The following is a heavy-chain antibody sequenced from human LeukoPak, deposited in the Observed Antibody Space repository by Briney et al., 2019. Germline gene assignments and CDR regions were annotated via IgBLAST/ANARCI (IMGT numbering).Heavy chain of an antibody. Sequence: SETLSLTCTVSGGSISNYFWSWIRQPPGKGLEWIGSIYYSGSTYYNPSLKSRVTISVDTSKNQFSLKLSSVTAADTAVYYCARFTVVVVAATPQGEDYWGQGTLVTVSS. CDR3: ARFTVVVVAATPQGEDY. V-gene: IGHV4-59*12. D-gene: IGHD2-15*01. J-gene: IGHJ4*02. CDR1: GGSISNYF. CDR2: IYYSGST.